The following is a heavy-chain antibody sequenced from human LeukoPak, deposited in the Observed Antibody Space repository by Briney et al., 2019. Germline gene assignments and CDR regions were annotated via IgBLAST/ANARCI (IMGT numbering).Heavy chain of an antibody. CDR3: ARTGYSSSFPDY. Sequence: SETLSLTCTVSVDSISSSSYYWRWSRQPPGKGLDCIGSIYYSGSTYYNPSLKSRVTISVDPYKHQFSLKLSSVTAADTAVYYCARTGYSSSFPDYWGQGTLVTVSS. D-gene: IGHD6-6*01. CDR1: VDSISSSSYY. J-gene: IGHJ4*02. CDR2: IYYSGST. V-gene: IGHV4-39*01.